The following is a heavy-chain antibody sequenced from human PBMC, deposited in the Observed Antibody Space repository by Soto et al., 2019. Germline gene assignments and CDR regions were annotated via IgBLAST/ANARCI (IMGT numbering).Heavy chain of an antibody. V-gene: IGHV3-23*01. Sequence: GGSLRLSCAASGFAFRSHPISRVRQAPEKGLEWVAGISDGGDLTYNADSVRGRFTISRDNSRNTLYLQMNSLRAEDTAVYYCARRVIGSSRAFDIWGQGTMVTVSS. CDR2: ISDGGDLT. J-gene: IGHJ3*02. D-gene: IGHD3-10*01. CDR1: GFAFRSHP. CDR3: ARRVIGSSRAFDI.